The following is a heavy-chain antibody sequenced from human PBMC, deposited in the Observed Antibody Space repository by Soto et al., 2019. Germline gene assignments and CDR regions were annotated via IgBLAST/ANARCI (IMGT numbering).Heavy chain of an antibody. CDR2: INHSGSD. CDR1: GESFSGYI. D-gene: IGHD6-19*01. V-gene: IGHV4-34*01. CDR3: ARGLITGSHYSGGWYYFDS. Sequence: QVQLQQSGAGLLKPSETLSLTCAVYGESFSGYIWTWIRQTPGKGLQWIGQINHSGSDIYNPSLKSRVPISVHTSNSQFSLELSSVTAADTAVYYCARGLITGSHYSGGWYYFDSWGQGTQVTVSS. J-gene: IGHJ4*02.